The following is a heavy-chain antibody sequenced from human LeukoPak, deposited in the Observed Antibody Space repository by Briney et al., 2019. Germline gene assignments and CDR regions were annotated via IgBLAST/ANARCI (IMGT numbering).Heavy chain of an antibody. D-gene: IGHD3-3*01. CDR1: GGSISSYY. V-gene: IGHV4-59*08. Sequence: SETLSLTCTVSGGSISSYYWSWIRQPPGKGLEWTGYIYYSGSTNYNPSLKSRVTISVDTSKNQFSLKLSSVTAADTAVYYCARHSYYDFWSGYSNPWFDPWGQGTLVTVSS. J-gene: IGHJ5*02. CDR2: IYYSGST. CDR3: ARHSYYDFWSGYSNPWFDP.